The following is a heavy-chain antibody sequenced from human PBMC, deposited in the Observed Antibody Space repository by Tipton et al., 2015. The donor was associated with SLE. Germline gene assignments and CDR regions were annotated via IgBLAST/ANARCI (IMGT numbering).Heavy chain of an antibody. CDR3: ARGKPGYGMDYYGMDV. J-gene: IGHJ6*02. CDR1: GFTFSDYR. V-gene: IGHV3-74*01. Sequence: SLRLSCVASGFTFSDYRMHWVRQAPGKGLVWVSHSDDRGTSYADSVRGRFTISRDNARNTVSLQMNSLRAEDTAVYYCARGKPGYGMDYYGMDVWGQGTTVTVS. CDR2: SDDRGT. D-gene: IGHD5-12*01.